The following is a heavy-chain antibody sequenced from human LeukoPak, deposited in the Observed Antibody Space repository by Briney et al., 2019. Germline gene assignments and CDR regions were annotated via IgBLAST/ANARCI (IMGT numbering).Heavy chain of an antibody. CDR3: ARGQYTSDWYYFDY. Sequence: GGSLRLSCAASGFTFNSYEMNWVRQAPGKGLEWLSFISSSGSIIYYADSMKGRFTISRDNAKNSLYLQMNSLRAEDTAVYYCARGQYTSDWYYFDYWGQGTLVTVSS. D-gene: IGHD6-19*01. V-gene: IGHV3-48*03. CDR2: ISSSGSII. CDR1: GFTFNSYE. J-gene: IGHJ4*02.